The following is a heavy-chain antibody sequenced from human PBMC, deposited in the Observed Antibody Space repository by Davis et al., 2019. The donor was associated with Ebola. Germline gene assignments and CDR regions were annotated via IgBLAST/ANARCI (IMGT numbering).Heavy chain of an antibody. CDR2: MNPLSGGT. CDR1: GYTFTGYH. D-gene: IGHD6-13*01. J-gene: IGHJ4*02. V-gene: IGHV1-2*06. CDR3: ARLCSSSCPNDY. Sequence: AASVKVSCKASGYTFTGYHMHWVRQAPGQGLEWMGRMNPLSGGTNYAQQFQGRVTMIRDTSISTAYMELSRLTYDDTAVYYCARLCSSSCPNDYWGQGTLVTVSS.